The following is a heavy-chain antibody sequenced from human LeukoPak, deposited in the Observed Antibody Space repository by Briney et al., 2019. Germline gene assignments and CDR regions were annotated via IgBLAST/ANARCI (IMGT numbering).Heavy chain of an antibody. CDR1: GGSISSYY. Sequence: SETLSLTCTVSGGSISSYYWSWIRQPPGKGLEWIGYIYYSGSTNYNPSLKSRVTIPVDTSKNQFSLKLSSVTAADTAVYYCARGIVGATGGAFDIWGQGTMVTVSS. J-gene: IGHJ3*02. CDR3: ARGIVGATGGAFDI. D-gene: IGHD1-26*01. CDR2: IYYSGST. V-gene: IGHV4-59*01.